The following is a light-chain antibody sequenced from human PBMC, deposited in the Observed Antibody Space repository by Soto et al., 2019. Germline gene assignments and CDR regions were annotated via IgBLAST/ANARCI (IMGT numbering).Light chain of an antibody. J-gene: IGLJ2*01. Sequence: QSALTQPPSASGSPGQSVTISCSGTSSYVGGYNYVSWYQQHPGKAPKLMIYDVSKRPSGVPDRFSGSKSGNTASLTVSGLQAEDEADYYCSSYGGSNNLVFGGGTKLTVL. CDR1: SSYVGGYNY. CDR3: SSYGGSNNLV. V-gene: IGLV2-8*01. CDR2: DVS.